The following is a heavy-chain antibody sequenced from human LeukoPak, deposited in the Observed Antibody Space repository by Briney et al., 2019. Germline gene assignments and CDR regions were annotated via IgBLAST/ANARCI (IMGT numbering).Heavy chain of an antibody. CDR1: SGTMNHYH. J-gene: IGHJ4*02. Sequence: PSETLSLTCTVSSGTMNHYHWSWIRQPAGRGLEWIGHIYTSGTINYNPSLKSRVTISIDTSKNQFSLKLNSVTAADTAVYYCVRESPSRVGFAELTYFFDYWGQGTLVTVSS. D-gene: IGHD1-14*01. CDR3: VRESPSRVGFAELTYFFDY. V-gene: IGHV4-4*07. CDR2: IYTSGTI.